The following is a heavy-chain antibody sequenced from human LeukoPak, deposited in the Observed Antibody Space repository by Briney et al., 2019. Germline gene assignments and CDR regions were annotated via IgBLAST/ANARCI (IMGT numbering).Heavy chain of an antibody. CDR3: ATGPSTTITTGY. J-gene: IGHJ4*02. Sequence: ASMKVSCKASGYTFTDYYMHWVRQAPGQGLEWMGRINPNSGGTNFAQKFQGRVTMTRDTTISTAYMELSRLTSDDTAVYYCATGPSTTITTGYWGRRTLVTVSS. V-gene: IGHV1-2*06. CDR1: GYTFTDYY. CDR2: INPNSGGT. D-gene: IGHD4-11*01.